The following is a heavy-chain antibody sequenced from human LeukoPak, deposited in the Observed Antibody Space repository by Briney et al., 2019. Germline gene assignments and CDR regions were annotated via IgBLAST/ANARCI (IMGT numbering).Heavy chain of an antibody. J-gene: IGHJ4*02. CDR1: GYTFTSYY. V-gene: IGHV1-46*01. CDR2: INPSGGST. D-gene: IGHD4-17*01. CDR3: ARGMRDTVTGEITDY. Sequence: ASVKVSCKASGYTFTSYYMHWVRQAPGQGLEWMGIINPSGGSTSYAQKFQGRVTMTRDTFTSTVYMELSSLRSEDTAVYYCARGMRDTVTGEITDYWGQGTLVTVSS.